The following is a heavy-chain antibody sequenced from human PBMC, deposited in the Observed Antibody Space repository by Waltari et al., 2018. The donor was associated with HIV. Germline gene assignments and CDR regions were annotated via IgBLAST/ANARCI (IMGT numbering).Heavy chain of an antibody. V-gene: IGHV4-61*02. D-gene: IGHD6-6*01. CDR2: IYSRGST. CDR3: ARDSSDYYYGLDV. CDR1: GGSIRRGSYY. Sequence: QVKLQESGPGLVKPSQTLSLTCTVSGGSIRRGSYYWSWVRQPAGKGLQWIGRIYSRGSTNYNPSLKSRVTISADTSKNQFSLKLNSVTAADTAVYFCARDSSDYYYGLDVWGQGTTVTVSS. J-gene: IGHJ6*02.